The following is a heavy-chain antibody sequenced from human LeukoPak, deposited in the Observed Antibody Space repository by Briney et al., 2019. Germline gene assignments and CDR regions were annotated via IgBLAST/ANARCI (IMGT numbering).Heavy chain of an antibody. CDR3: PRKPSFDL. CDR1: GDSVSGCY. CDR2: MYYSESA. Sequence: SETLSLTCTVSGDSVSGCYWSWIRGPPGKRLEWIDCMYYSESATYNPNLKSRVTISLHTSKNQFFLKLSSVTAAETAVNYGPRKPSFDLWGQGTLVTVPS. V-gene: IGHV4-59*02. D-gene: IGHD3-9*01. J-gene: IGHJ4*02.